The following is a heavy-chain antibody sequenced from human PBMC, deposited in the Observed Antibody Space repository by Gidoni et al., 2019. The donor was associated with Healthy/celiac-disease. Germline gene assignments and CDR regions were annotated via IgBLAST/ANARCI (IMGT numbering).Heavy chain of an antibody. D-gene: IGHD6-19*01. V-gene: IGHV4-39*01. CDR2: IYYSGST. Sequence: QLQLQESGPGLVKPSETLSLTCTVSGGSISSRSYYWGWIRQPPGKGLEWIGSIYYSGSTYYNPSLKSRVTISVDTSKNQFSLKLSSVTAADTAVYYCARRGEEYSSGWYYFDYWGQGTLVTVSS. CDR1: GGSISSRSYY. J-gene: IGHJ4*02. CDR3: ARRGEEYSSGWYYFDY.